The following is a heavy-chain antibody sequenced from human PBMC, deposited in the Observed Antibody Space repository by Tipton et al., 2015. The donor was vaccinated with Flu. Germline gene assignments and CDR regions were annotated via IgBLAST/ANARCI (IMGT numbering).Heavy chain of an antibody. CDR3: ARAECSGGSCLLDY. Sequence: TLSLTCAVSGDSISSDYHWGWIRQFPGKGLEWIGTVSRSGSTIYNPSLKSRVTISVDKSKNQFSLKLSSVTAADTAVYYCARAECSGGSCLLDYWGQGTLVTVSS. J-gene: IGHJ4*02. D-gene: IGHD2-15*01. V-gene: IGHV4-38-2*01. CDR2: VSRSGST. CDR1: GDSISSDYH.